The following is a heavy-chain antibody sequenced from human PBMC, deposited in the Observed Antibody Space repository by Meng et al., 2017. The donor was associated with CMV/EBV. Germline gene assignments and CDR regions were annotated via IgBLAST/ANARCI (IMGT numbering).Heavy chain of an antibody. V-gene: IGHV1-69*10. CDR1: GGTSSSYA. J-gene: IGHJ3*02. Sequence: SVKVSCKASGGTSSSYAISWVRQAPGQGLEWMGGIIPILGIANYAQKFQGRVTITADKSTSTAYMELSSLRSEDTAVYYCASTVPLLRKWELQGGDAFDIWGQGTMVTVSS. CDR3: ASTVPLLRKWELQGGDAFDI. CDR2: IIPILGIA. D-gene: IGHD1-26*01.